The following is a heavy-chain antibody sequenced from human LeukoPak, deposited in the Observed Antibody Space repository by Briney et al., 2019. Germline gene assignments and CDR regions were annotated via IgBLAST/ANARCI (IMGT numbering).Heavy chain of an antibody. Sequence: ASVKVSCKASGYTFTGYYMHWVRQAPGQGLEWMGWINPNSGGTNYAQKFQGRVTMTRDTSISTAYMELSRLRSDDTAVYYCAREAGGYYYDSSGYSDYWGHGTLVTVSS. V-gene: IGHV1-2*02. CDR1: GYTFTGYY. D-gene: IGHD3-22*01. CDR2: INPNSGGT. J-gene: IGHJ4*01. CDR3: AREAGGYYYDSSGYSDY.